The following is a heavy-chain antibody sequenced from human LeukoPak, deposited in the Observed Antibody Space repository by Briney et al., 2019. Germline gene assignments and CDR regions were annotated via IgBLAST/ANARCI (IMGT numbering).Heavy chain of an antibody. CDR3: ARGAFAYCSADCQRGDY. CDR2: IKEDGSQK. Sequence: ETLSLTCAVSGGSISSSNWWSWVRQAPGKGLEWVANIKEDGSQKYYVDSVKGRFTISRDNAKNSLYLQVNSLRAEDTAVYYCARGAFAYCSADCQRGDYWGQGTLVTVSS. D-gene: IGHD2-21*02. J-gene: IGHJ4*02. CDR1: GGSISSSNW. V-gene: IGHV3-7*04.